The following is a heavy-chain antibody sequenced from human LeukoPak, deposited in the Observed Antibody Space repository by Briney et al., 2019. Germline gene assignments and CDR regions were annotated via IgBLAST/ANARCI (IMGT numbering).Heavy chain of an antibody. V-gene: IGHV3-7*01. CDR1: GFSFSSYW. D-gene: IGHD4-23*01. Sequence: GGSLRLSCAASGFSFSSYWMTWVRQAPGKGPEWVANIKRDGSEKHYLDSVEGRFTISRDNAKNSLYLQMNSLRAEDTAVYYCAKRWDYWGQGTLVTVSS. J-gene: IGHJ4*02. CDR3: AKRWDY. CDR2: IKRDGSEK.